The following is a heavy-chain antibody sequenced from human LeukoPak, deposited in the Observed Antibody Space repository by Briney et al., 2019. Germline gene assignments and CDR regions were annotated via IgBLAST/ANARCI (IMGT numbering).Heavy chain of an antibody. CDR1: GYTFTGYY. CDR3: ARELPPRYDEGTNWFDP. Sequence: ASVKVSCKASGYTFTGYYMHWVRQAPGQGLEWMGWINPNSGGTNYAQKFQGRVTMTRDTSISTAYMELSRLRSDDTAVYYCARELPPRYDEGTNWFDPWGQGTLVTVSS. J-gene: IGHJ5*02. V-gene: IGHV1-2*02. CDR2: INPNSGGT. D-gene: IGHD1-1*01.